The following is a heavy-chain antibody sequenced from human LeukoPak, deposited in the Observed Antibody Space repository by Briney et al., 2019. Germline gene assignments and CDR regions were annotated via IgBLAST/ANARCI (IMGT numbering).Heavy chain of an antibody. Sequence: GGSLRLSCAASGFTFSSYAMSWVRQAPGKGLEWVSAISGSGGSTYYADSVKGRFTISRDNSKNTLYLQMNSLRAEDTAVYYCAKPEWSVVVTAPLDYWGQGTLVTVSS. CDR1: GFTFSSYA. D-gene: IGHD2-21*02. J-gene: IGHJ4*02. CDR3: AKPEWSVVVTAPLDY. V-gene: IGHV3-23*01. CDR2: ISGSGGST.